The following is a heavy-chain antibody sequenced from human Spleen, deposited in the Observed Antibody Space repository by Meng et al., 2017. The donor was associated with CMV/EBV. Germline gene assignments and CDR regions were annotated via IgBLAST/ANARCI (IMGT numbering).Heavy chain of an antibody. Sequence: SETLSLTCAVYGGSFSGYYWSWIRQPPGKGLEWIGEINHSGSTNYNPSLKSRVTISVDTSKNQFSLKLSSVTAADTAVYYCARDSSSWGEIPLYYYGMDVWGQGTTVTVSS. CDR1: GGSFSGYY. J-gene: IGHJ6*02. CDR2: INHSGST. CDR3: ARDSSSWGEIPLYYYGMDV. D-gene: IGHD6-13*01. V-gene: IGHV4-34*01.